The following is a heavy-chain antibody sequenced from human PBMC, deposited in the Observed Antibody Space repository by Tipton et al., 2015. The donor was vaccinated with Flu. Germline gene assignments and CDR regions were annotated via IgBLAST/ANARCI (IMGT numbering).Heavy chain of an antibody. CDR2: INSDGSTT. CDR3: ARGVGTAMVTALSR. Sequence: GSLRLSCAASGFTFSSYWMHWVRQAPGKGLVWVSRINSDGSTTTYADSVKGRFTISRDNAKNTLYLQMNTLRAEDTAVYYCARGVGTAMVTALSRWGQGTLVTVSS. D-gene: IGHD5-18*01. J-gene: IGHJ4*02. CDR1: GFTFSSYW. V-gene: IGHV3-74*01.